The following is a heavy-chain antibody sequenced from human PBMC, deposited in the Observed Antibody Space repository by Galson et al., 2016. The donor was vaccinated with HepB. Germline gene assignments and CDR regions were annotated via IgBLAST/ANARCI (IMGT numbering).Heavy chain of an antibody. CDR1: GFSFSGST. V-gene: IGHV3-73*01. CDR3: TTLLWIGEVSRSVFDY. CDR2: VRTKANNYVT. J-gene: IGHJ4*02. D-gene: IGHD5-12*01. Sequence: SLRLSCAASGFSFSGSTIHWVRQASGKGLEWIGRVRTKANNYVTTYAVSVKGRFTISRVDSQNTAYLQMTSLKTEDTAVYYCTTLLWIGEVSRSVFDYWGQGTQVTVSS.